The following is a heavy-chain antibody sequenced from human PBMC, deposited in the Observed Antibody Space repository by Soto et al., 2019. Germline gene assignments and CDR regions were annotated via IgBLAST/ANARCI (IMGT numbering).Heavy chain of an antibody. CDR3: AKLDQHSSSTHFDY. CDR2: ISGSGGST. V-gene: IGHV3-23*01. D-gene: IGHD6-13*01. Sequence: EVQLLESGGGLVQPGGSLRLSCAASGFTFSSYAMSWVRQAPGKGLEWVSAISGSGGSTYYAESVKGRFTISRDNSKKTLYLQMNSLRAEDTAVYYCAKLDQHSSSTHFDYWGQGNLVTVSS. CDR1: GFTFSSYA. J-gene: IGHJ4*02.